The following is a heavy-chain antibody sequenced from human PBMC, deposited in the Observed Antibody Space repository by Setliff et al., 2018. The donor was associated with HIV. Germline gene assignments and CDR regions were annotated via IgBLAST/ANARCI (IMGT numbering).Heavy chain of an antibody. D-gene: IGHD3-22*01. CDR3: ARGGVYYYDSSGWSMDY. V-gene: IGHV1-69*13. Sequence: GASVKVSCKASGGTFSSYAISWVRQAPGQGLDWMGGIIPVFGKTNYAQKFQGRVTITADESTSTAYMELSSLRSEDTAVYYCARGGVYYYDSSGWSMDYWGQLTLVTVS. CDR1: GGTFSSYA. J-gene: IGHJ4*02. CDR2: IIPVFGKT.